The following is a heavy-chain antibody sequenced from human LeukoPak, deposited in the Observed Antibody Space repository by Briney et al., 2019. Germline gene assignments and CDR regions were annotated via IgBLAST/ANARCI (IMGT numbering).Heavy chain of an antibody. Sequence: SETLSLTCTVSGGSISSGGYYWSWIRQHPGKGLEWIGYIYYSGSTYYNPSLKSRVTISVDTSKNQFSLKLSSVTAADTAVYYCARDLRRTLDFDWFPGWFDPWGQGTLVTVSS. CDR1: GGSISSGGYY. CDR2: IYYSGST. V-gene: IGHV4-31*03. CDR3: ARDLRRTLDFDWFPGWFDP. J-gene: IGHJ5*02. D-gene: IGHD3-9*01.